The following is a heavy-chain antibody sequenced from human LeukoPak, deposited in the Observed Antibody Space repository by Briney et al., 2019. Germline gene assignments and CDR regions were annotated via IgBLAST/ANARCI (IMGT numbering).Heavy chain of an antibody. D-gene: IGHD2-15*01. J-gene: IGHJ4*02. V-gene: IGHV3-48*01. Sequence: GGSLRLSCAASGFTVSSYSMNWVRQAPGKGLEWVSYISSGSGTIYYADSVKGRFTISRDNAKNSLFLQMNSLRAEDTAVYYCATTRGCSGGNCNPTFYFDYWGQGTLVTVSS. CDR2: ISSGSGTI. CDR1: GFTVSSYS. CDR3: ATTRGCSGGNCNPTFYFDY.